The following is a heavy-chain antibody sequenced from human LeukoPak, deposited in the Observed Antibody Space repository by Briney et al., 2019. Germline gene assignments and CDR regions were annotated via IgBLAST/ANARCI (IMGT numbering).Heavy chain of an antibody. CDR2: INHSGST. Sequence: SETLSLTCAVYGGSFSGYYWSWIRQPPGKGLEWIGEINHSGSTNYNPSLKSRVTISVDTSKNQFSLKLSSVTAADTAVYYCARGSWISIDYWGQGTLVTVSP. D-gene: IGHD5-12*01. V-gene: IGHV4-34*01. CDR3: ARGSWISIDY. CDR1: GGSFSGYY. J-gene: IGHJ4*02.